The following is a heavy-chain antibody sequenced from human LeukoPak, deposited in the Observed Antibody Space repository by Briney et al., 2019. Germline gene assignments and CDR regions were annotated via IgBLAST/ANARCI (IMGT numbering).Heavy chain of an antibody. V-gene: IGHV4-59*08. CDR3: ARHFGVLTGYPYWYFDL. J-gene: IGHJ2*01. CDR1: GGSISSYY. Sequence: SETLSLTCTLAGGSISSYYWSWIRQPPGKGLEWIGYIYYSGSTNYNPSLNSRVTISLDTSKNQFSLRLNSVTAADTAVYYCARHFGVLTGYPYWYFDLWGRGTLVTVSS. D-gene: IGHD3-9*01. CDR2: IYYSGST.